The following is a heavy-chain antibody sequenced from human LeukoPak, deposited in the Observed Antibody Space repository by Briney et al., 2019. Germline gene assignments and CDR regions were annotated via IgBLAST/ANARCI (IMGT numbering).Heavy chain of an antibody. V-gene: IGHV3-30*03. D-gene: IGHD3-22*01. J-gene: IGHJ4*02. CDR1: GFTFSSYG. CDR3: ARISAYNYDATVDY. CDR2: ISFDESNK. Sequence: GGSVRLSCAASGFTFSSYGMHWVRQAPGKGLEWVAVISFDESNKYYADSVKGRFSISRDNSKNTLYLQMNSLRAEDTAVYYCARISAYNYDATVDYWGQGTLVTVSS.